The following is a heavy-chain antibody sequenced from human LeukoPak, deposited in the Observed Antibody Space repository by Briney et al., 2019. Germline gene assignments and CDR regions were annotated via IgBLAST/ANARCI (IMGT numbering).Heavy chain of an antibody. J-gene: IGHJ4*02. D-gene: IGHD6-13*01. V-gene: IGHV3-9*01. Sequence: GGSLRLSCAASGFTFDDYAMHWVRQAPGKGLEGFSGISWNSGSIGYADSVKGRLTISRDNAKNSLYLQMNSLRAEDTALYYCAKDIYSSSWYEPDCWGQGTLVTVSS. CDR2: ISWNSGSI. CDR3: AKDIYSSSWYEPDC. CDR1: GFTFDDYA.